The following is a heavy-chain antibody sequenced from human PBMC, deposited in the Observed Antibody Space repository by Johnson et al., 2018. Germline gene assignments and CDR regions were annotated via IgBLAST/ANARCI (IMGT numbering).Heavy chain of an antibody. J-gene: IGHJ3*02. CDR3: ARGCSGGSCLDAFDI. CDR2: IGTAGDT. Sequence: VQLVESGGGLVQPGGSLRLSCAASGFTFSSYDMHWVRQATGKGLEWVSAIGTAGDTYYPGSVKGRFTISRENAKNSLYLQMNSLRAGDTAVYYCARGCSGGSCLDAFDIWGQGTMVTVSS. V-gene: IGHV3-13*01. D-gene: IGHD2-15*01. CDR1: GFTFSSYD.